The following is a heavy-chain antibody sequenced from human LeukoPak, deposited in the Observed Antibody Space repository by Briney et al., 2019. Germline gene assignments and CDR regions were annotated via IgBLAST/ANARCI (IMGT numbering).Heavy chain of an antibody. CDR1: GFTFSSYA. CDR2: ISYDGSNK. J-gene: IGHJ3*02. D-gene: IGHD2-15*01. CDR3: ARVSGYCSGGSCPPLDAFDI. Sequence: GRSLRLSCAASGFTFSSYAMHWVRQAPGKGLEWAAVISYDGSNKYYADSVKGRFTISRDNSKNTLYLQMNSLRAEDTAVYYCARVSGYCSGGSCPPLDAFDIWGQGTMVTVSS. V-gene: IGHV3-30*04.